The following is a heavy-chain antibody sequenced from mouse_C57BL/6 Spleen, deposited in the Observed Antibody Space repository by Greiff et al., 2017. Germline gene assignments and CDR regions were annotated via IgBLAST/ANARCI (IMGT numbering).Heavy chain of an antibody. CDR1: GYTFTSYW. J-gene: IGHJ2*01. Sequence: QVQLQQPGAELVRPGTSVKLSCKASGYTFTSYWMHWVKQRPGQGLEWIGVIDPSDSYTNYNQKFKGKATLTVDTSSSTAYMQLSSLTSEDSAVYYCARRGDYYYGRGDYFDDWGQGTTLTVSS. V-gene: IGHV1-59*01. CDR2: IDPSDSYT. D-gene: IGHD1-1*01. CDR3: ARRGDYYYGRGDYFDD.